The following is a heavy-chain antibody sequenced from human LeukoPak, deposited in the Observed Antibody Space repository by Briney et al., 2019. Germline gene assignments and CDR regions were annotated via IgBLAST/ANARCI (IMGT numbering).Heavy chain of an antibody. Sequence: GGSLRLSCAVSGFAFSSCSMNWVRQAPGKGLEWLSFINGGSNTIYYADSAKGRFSISRDNDKNLLYLQMDSLRDEDTAVYYCARGQDSVTGYGDNGPNWFDPWGQGTLVTVSS. CDR2: INGGSNTI. J-gene: IGHJ5*02. CDR3: ARGQDSVTGYGDNGPNWFDP. CDR1: GFAFSSCS. V-gene: IGHV3-48*02. D-gene: IGHD3-9*01.